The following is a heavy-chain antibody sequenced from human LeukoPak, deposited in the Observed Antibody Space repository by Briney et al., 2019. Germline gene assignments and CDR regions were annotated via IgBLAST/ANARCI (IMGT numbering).Heavy chain of an antibody. V-gene: IGHV3-7*01. J-gene: IGHJ4*02. CDR2: IKQDGSEK. CDR1: GFTFSRYW. CDR3: ARDGRQNDYGDY. Sequence: GGSLRLSCAASGFTFSRYWMSWVRQAPGKGLEWVANIKQDGSEKYYVDSVKGRFTISRDNAKNSLYLQMNSLRAEDTAVYYCARDGRQNDYGDYWGQGTLVTVSS.